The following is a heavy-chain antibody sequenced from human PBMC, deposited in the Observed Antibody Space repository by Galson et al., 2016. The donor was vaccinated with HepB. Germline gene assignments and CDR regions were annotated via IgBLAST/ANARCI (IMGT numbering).Heavy chain of an antibody. CDR2: IYYSGSP. V-gene: IGHV4-30-4*01. D-gene: IGHD2-15*01. Sequence: TLSLTCTVSGASVSSSDHYWSWIRQPPGKGLEWIGYIYYSGSPYYNPSLKSRVTIPMDASKIQFFLKMNSVTAADTAVYYRARIPINFSGFDYWGQGILVTVSS. CDR3: ARIPINFSGFDY. CDR1: GASVSSSDHY. J-gene: IGHJ4*02.